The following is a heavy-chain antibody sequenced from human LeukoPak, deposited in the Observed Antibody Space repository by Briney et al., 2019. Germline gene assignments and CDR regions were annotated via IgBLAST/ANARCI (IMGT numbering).Heavy chain of an antibody. V-gene: IGHV3-23*01. CDR3: AKDFRDTSMFTDGYFDS. D-gene: IGHD5-18*01. CDR2: LSGLGDSK. CDR1: GFTFNNYA. Sequence: GGSLRLSCSASGFTFNNYAMSWVRQAPGKGLDWVSGLSGLGDSKYYADSVNGRFSISRDNANNRLHLQMNNLRAEDTAVYYCAKDFRDTSMFTDGYFDSWGQGTLVTVSS. J-gene: IGHJ4*02.